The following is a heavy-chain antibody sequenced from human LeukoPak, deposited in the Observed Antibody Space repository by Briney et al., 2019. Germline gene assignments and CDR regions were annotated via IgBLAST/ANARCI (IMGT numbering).Heavy chain of an antibody. Sequence: GGSLRLSCAASGFTLSSYSMNWVRQAPGKGLEWVSSISSSSSYIYYADSVKGRFTISRDNAKNSLYLQMNSLRAEDTAVYYCARDHPTEYYYDSSGYLDYWGQGTLVTVSS. J-gene: IGHJ4*02. V-gene: IGHV3-21*01. CDR2: ISSSSSYI. D-gene: IGHD3-22*01. CDR3: ARDHPTEYYYDSSGYLDY. CDR1: GFTLSSYS.